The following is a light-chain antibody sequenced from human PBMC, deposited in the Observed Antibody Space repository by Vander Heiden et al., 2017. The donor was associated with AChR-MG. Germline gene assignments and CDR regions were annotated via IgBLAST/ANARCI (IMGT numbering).Light chain of an antibody. J-gene: IGKJ2*01. V-gene: IGKV3-20*01. CDR2: GAS. CDR1: QSVGSSY. Sequence: EIVLAQSPGTLSLSPGQSATLSCRASQSVGSSYLAWYQQKPGQAPRLLIYGASSRATGIPDRFSGSGSGTDFTLTISRLEPEDVAVYYCQQYGRSPHTFGQGTKVDIK. CDR3: QQYGRSPHT.